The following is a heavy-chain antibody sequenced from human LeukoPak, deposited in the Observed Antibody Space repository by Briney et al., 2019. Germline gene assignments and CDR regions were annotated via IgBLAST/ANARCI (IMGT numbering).Heavy chain of an antibody. CDR3: ARDNTSYFDF. CDR1: GFTFSNYG. Sequence: GGSLRLSCEVSGFTFSNYGMDWVRQAPGKGLEWVAVIWYDGSKKFYADSVKGRFTISRDDSKNALYLQMDNLRAEDTAVYYCARDNTSYFDFWGQGTLVTVSS. V-gene: IGHV3-33*01. CDR2: IWYDGSKK. J-gene: IGHJ4*02.